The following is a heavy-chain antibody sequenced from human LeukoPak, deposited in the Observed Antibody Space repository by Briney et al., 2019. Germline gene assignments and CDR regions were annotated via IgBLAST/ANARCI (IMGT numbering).Heavy chain of an antibody. CDR2: IIPIFGIA. D-gene: IGHD3-22*01. V-gene: IGHV1-69*04. CDR3: ARDRPNYYDSSGYYNSGAFDI. J-gene: IGHJ3*02. Sequence: ASVKVSCKASGGTFSSYAISWVRQAPGQGLEWMGRIIPIFGIANYAQKFQGRATITADKSTSTAYMELSSLRSEDTAVYYCARDRPNYYDSSGYYNSGAFDIWGQGTMVTVSS. CDR1: GGTFSSYA.